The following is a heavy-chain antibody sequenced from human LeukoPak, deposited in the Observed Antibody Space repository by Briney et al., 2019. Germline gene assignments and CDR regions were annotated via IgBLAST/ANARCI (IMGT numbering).Heavy chain of an antibody. D-gene: IGHD4-17*01. J-gene: IGHJ4*02. CDR2: ISGSGGST. CDR1: GFTFSSYA. Sequence: GGSLRLPCAASGFTFSSYAMSWVRQAPGKGLEWVSAISGSGGSTYYADSVKGRFTISRDNSKNTLYLQMNSLRAEDTAVYYCAGRPYGTLDYWGQGTLVTVSS. CDR3: AGRPYGTLDY. V-gene: IGHV3-23*01.